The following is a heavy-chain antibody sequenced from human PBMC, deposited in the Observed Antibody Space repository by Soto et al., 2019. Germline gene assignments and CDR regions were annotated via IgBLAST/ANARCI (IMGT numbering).Heavy chain of an antibody. J-gene: IGHJ3*02. D-gene: IGHD3-3*02. V-gene: IGHV1-3*01. CDR1: GYTFSAYT. CDR2: INAGSGNT. CDR3: ARDTETLGPRANEALDI. Sequence: QAQLVQSRAEMKKPGASVKVSCKATGYTFSAYTMNWVRQAPGQSLEWMGWINAGSGNTKYSQNFQGRVSITRDTSASTVYMELTGLTSEVTAVYYCARDTETLGPRANEALDIWGQGTMVTVSS.